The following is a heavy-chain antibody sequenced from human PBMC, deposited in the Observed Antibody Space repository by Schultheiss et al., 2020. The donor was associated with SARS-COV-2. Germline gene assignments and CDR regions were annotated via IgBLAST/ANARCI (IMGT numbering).Heavy chain of an antibody. CDR1: GYSFTSYW. D-gene: IGHD6-6*01. Sequence: GESLKISCKGSGYSFTSYWIVWVRQMPGKGLEWMGRIDPSDSYTNYSPSFQGHVTISADKSISTAYLQWSSLKASDTAMYYCARLIAAREYYFDYWGQGTLVTVSS. V-gene: IGHV5-10-1*01. CDR2: IDPSDSYT. J-gene: IGHJ4*02. CDR3: ARLIAAREYYFDY.